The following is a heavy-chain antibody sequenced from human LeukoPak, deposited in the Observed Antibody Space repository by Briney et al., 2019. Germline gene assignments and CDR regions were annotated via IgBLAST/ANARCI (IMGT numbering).Heavy chain of an antibody. V-gene: IGHV4-34*01. Sequence: SETLSLTCAVYGGSFSGYYWSWIRQPPGKGLEWMGEINHSGSTNYNPSLKSRVTISIDTSKNQFSLKLSSVTAADTAVYYCARGFVTFDYWGQGTLVTVSS. D-gene: IGHD4-11*01. CDR1: GGSFSGYY. CDR3: ARGFVTFDY. CDR2: INHSGST. J-gene: IGHJ4*02.